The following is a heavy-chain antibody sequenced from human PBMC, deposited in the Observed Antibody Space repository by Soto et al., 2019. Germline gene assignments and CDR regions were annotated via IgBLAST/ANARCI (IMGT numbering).Heavy chain of an antibody. CDR1: GYSFAGYW. J-gene: IGHJ4*02. V-gene: IGHV5-10-1*01. Sequence: GESLKISCKGSGYSFAGYWITWVRQKPGKGIEWMGRIDPSDSQTYYSPSFRGHVTISVTKSITTVFLQWSSLRASDTAMYYCARQIYDSDTGPNFQYYFDSWGQGTPVTVAS. D-gene: IGHD3-22*01. CDR3: ARQIYDSDTGPNFQYYFDS. CDR2: IDPSDSQT.